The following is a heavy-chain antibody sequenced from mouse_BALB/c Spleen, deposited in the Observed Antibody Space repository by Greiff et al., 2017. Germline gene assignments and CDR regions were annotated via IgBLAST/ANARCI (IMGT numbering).Heavy chain of an antibody. CDR3: ARGDYDGEDYYFDY. V-gene: IGHV1-26*01. D-gene: IGHD2-4*01. CDR1: GYSFTGYY. CDR2: INPYNGAT. Sequence: EVQLQQSGPELVKPGASVKISCKASGYSFTGYYMHWVKQSHVKSLEWIGRINPYNGATSYNQNFKDKASLTVDKSSSTAYMELHSLTSEDSAVYYCARGDYDGEDYYFDYWGQGTTLTVSS. J-gene: IGHJ2*01.